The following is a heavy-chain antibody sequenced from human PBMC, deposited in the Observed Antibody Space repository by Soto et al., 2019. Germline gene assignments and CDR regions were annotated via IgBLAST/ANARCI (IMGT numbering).Heavy chain of an antibody. CDR2: VYTSGHT. CDR3: ARVEGSSSLGYYYYYGMDV. Sequence: QVQLQESGPGLVKPSETLSLTCTVSGDSFSGYYWSWIRQPAGKGLEWIGRVYTSGHTDYNPSLKSRVTVSVDTSKNQFSLKLSSVTAADTAVYYCARVEGSSSLGYYYYYGMDVWGQGTTVTVSS. CDR1: GDSFSGYY. D-gene: IGHD6-6*01. J-gene: IGHJ6*02. V-gene: IGHV4-4*07.